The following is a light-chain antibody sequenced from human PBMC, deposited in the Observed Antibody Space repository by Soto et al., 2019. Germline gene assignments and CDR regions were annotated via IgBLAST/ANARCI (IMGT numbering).Light chain of an antibody. CDR3: SSYTSSSTYV. J-gene: IGLJ1*01. CDR1: SSDVGGYNY. CDR2: DVS. Sequence: QSALTQPASVSGSPGQSITISCTGTSSDVGGYNYVSWYQQHPGKAPKLMIYDVSNRPSGVSNRFSGSKSGNTASLTISGLQAEGEADYYCSSYTSSSTYVFAAGTKLTVL. V-gene: IGLV2-14*01.